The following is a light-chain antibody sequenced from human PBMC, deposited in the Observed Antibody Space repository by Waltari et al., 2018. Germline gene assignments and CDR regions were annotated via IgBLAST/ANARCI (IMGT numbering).Light chain of an antibody. CDR2: DAS. CDR1: QSVNTS. J-gene: IGKJ4*01. Sequence: ESVLTQSLATLPLSLAEGATLTCRASQSVNTSLAWYQQKPGQAPRFLIYDASNRATGIPARFGGRGSGTDFTLTVSSLEAEEVAVYYCQERSNWPGGSFGGGTKVDIK. CDR3: QERSNWPGGS. V-gene: IGKV3-11*01.